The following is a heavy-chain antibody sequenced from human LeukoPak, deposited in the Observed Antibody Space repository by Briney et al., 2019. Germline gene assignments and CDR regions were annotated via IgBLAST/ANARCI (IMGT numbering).Heavy chain of an antibody. J-gene: IGHJ4*02. CDR3: ARQAAGYSSSWSLYYFDY. V-gene: IGHV5-51*01. D-gene: IGHD6-13*01. CDR1: GYSFTSYW. CDR2: IYPGDSDT. Sequence: GESLKISCKGSGYSFTSYWIGWVRQMPGKGLEWMGIIYPGDSDTRYSRSFQGQVTTSADKSISTAYLQWSSLKASDTAMYYCARQAAGYSSSWSLYYFDYWGQGTLVTVSS.